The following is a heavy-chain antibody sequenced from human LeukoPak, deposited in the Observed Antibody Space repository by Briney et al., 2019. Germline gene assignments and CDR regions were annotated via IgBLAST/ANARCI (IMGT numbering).Heavy chain of an antibody. V-gene: IGHV1-18*01. CDR3: ARVAGYCSRTSCRNYYYYYMDV. D-gene: IGHD2-2*01. J-gene: IGHJ6*03. CDR1: GYTFTSYG. CDR2: ISAYNGNT. Sequence: ASVKVSCKASGYTFTSYGISWVRQAPGQGLEWMGWISAYNGNTNYAQKLQGRVTMTTDTSTSTAYMELRSLRSDDTAVYYCARVAGYCSRTSCRNYYYYYMDVWGKGTTVTVSS.